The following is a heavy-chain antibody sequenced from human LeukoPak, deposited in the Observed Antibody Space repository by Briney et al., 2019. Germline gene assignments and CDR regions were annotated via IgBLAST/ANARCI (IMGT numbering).Heavy chain of an antibody. CDR1: ELSFKSYS. V-gene: IGHV3-21*01. J-gene: IGHJ4*02. Sequence: GGSLRLSCAASELSFKSYSFNWVRQAPGKGLEWVSSIYKGSTHMYYADSVKGRFTVSRDDAQHSLYLQMNSLGAEDTALYYCVRLRRNSDSSGYYYYYDSWGRGTQVTVSS. CDR2: IYKGSTHM. CDR3: VRLRRNSDSSGYYYYYDS. D-gene: IGHD3-22*01.